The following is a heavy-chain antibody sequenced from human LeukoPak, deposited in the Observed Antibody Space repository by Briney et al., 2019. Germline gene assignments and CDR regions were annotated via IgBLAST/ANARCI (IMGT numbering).Heavy chain of an antibody. D-gene: IGHD3-3*01. V-gene: IGHV1-18*01. CDR3: ARARITIFGVVIIGPFDP. Sequence: ASVKVSCKASGYTFTSYGISWVRQAPGQGLEWMGWISAYSGNTNYAQKLQGRVTMTTDTSTSTAYMELKSLRSDDTAVYYCARARITIFGVVIIGPFDPWGQGTLVTVSS. J-gene: IGHJ5*02. CDR2: ISAYSGNT. CDR1: GYTFTSYG.